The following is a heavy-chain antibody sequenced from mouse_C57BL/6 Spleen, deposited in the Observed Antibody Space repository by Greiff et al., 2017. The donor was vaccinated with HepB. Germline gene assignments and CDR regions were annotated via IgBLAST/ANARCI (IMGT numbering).Heavy chain of an antibody. J-gene: IGHJ3*01. Sequence: EVMLVESGGGLVKPGGSLKLSCAASGFTFSSYAMSWVRQTPEKRLEWVATISDGGSYTYYPDNVKGRFTISRDNAKNNLYLQMSHLKSEDTAMYYCARGDDLFAYWGQRTLVTVSA. CDR3: ARGDDLFAY. CDR1: GFTFSSYA. CDR2: ISDGGSYT. D-gene: IGHD2-4*01. V-gene: IGHV5-4*03.